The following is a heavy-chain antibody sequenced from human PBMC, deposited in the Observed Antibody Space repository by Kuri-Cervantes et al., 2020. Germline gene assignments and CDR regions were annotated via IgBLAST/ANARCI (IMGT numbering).Heavy chain of an antibody. J-gene: IGHJ5*02. CDR1: GFTFSSYA. CDR2: ISYDGSNK. V-gene: IGHV3-30-3*01. Sequence: GESLKISCAASGFTFSSYAMSWVRQAPGKGLEWVAVISYDGSNKYYADSVKGRFTISRDNSKNTVFLQMNSLRAEDTAVYYCAKGGWLDDWGQGTLVTVSS. CDR3: AKGGWLDD.